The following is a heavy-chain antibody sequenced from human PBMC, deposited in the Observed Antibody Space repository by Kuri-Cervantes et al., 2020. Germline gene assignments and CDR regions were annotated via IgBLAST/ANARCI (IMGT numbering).Heavy chain of an antibody. V-gene: IGHV4-39*07. D-gene: IGHD4-17*01. CDR1: GGSISSSSYY. Sequence: SETLSLTCTVSGGSISSSSYYWGWIRQPPGKGLEWIGSIYYSGSTYYNPSLKSRVTISVDTSKNQFSLKLSSVTAADTAVYYCARDYGLPLGRPGYYYYGMDVWGQGTTVTVSS. CDR2: IYYSGST. J-gene: IGHJ6*02. CDR3: ARDYGLPLGRPGYYYYGMDV.